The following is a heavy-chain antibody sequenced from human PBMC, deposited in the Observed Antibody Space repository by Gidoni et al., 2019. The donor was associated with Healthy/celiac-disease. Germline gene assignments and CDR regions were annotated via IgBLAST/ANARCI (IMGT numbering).Heavy chain of an antibody. V-gene: IGHV1-58*01. CDR1: GFTFTRSA. D-gene: IGHD1-26*01. CDR3: AGGWELYYFDY. CDR2: IVVGSGNT. J-gene: IGHJ4*02. Sequence: QMQLVQSGPEVKKPGTSVKVSCKASGFTFTRSAVQWVRQARGQRLEWIGWIVVGSGNTNYAQKFQERVTITRDMSTSTAYMELSSLRSEDTAVYYCAGGWELYYFDYWGQGTLVTVSS.